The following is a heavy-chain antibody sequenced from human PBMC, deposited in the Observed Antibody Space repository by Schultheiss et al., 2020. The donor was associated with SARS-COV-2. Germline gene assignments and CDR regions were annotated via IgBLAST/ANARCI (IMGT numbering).Heavy chain of an antibody. J-gene: IGHJ6*02. Sequence: SETLSLTCTVSGGSINSGGYYWSWIRQPPGKGLEWIGYIYYSGSTYYNPSLKSRVTISADTSNNQFSLRLSSVTAADTAVYYCARHPLGSGDFYFYGMDVWGQGTTVTVSS. CDR2: IYYSGST. D-gene: IGHD2-21*02. CDR3: ARHPLGSGDFYFYGMDV. CDR1: GGSINSGGYY. V-gene: IGHV4-39*01.